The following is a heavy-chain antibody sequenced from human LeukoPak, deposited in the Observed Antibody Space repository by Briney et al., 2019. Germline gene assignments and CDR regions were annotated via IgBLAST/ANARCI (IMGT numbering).Heavy chain of an antibody. V-gene: IGHV3-9*01. D-gene: IGHD3-10*01. CDR3: VGPDSQFDC. CDR1: GFTFDDYA. CDR2: ISWNSGSI. Sequence: GGSLRLSCAPSGFTFDDYAMHWVRQAPGKGLEWVSGISWNSGSIGYADSVKGRFTISRDNAKNSLYLQMNNLRAEDTAVYYCVGPDSQFDCWGQGTLVTVSS. J-gene: IGHJ4*02.